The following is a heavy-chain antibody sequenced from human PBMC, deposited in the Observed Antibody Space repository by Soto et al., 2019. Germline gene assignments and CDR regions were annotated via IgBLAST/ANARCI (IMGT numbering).Heavy chain of an antibody. Sequence: SETLSLTCTVSGGSISSYYWSWIRQPPGKGLEWIGYIYYSGSTNYNPSLKSRVTISVDTSKNQFSLKLSSVTAADTAVYYCARQYFDWSINYYFDYWGQGTLVTVSS. D-gene: IGHD3-9*01. CDR1: GGSISSYY. J-gene: IGHJ4*02. CDR3: ARQYFDWSINYYFDY. CDR2: IYYSGST. V-gene: IGHV4-59*08.